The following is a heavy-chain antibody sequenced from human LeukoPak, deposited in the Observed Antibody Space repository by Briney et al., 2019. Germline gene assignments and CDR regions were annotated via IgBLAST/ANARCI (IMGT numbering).Heavy chain of an antibody. V-gene: IGHV1-18*01. CDR3: ARDLAWGYVEQRLGWLDP. CDR2: ISAHNGNT. D-gene: IGHD1/OR15-1a*01. CDR1: GYIFTDYG. Sequence: ASVQVSCKASGYIFTDYGITWVRKAPGQGLEWMGWISAHNGNTNYAQKFQGRFTMTTDTSTTTAYMELRSLRFDDTAVYYCARDLAWGYVEQRLGWLDPWGQGAQVTVSS. J-gene: IGHJ5*02.